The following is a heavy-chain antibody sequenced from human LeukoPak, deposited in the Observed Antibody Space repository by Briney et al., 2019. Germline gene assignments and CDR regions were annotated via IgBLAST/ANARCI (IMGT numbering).Heavy chain of an antibody. CDR3: ARLTGYSSGNYFDY. J-gene: IGHJ4*02. V-gene: IGHV3-23*01. CDR2: ISGSGGST. Sequence: GGSLRLSCAASGFTFSSHAMNWARQAPGEGLEWVSGISGSGGSTHYADSVEGRFTISRDNSNNTLYLQMNRLRAEDTAVYYCARLTGYSSGNYFDYWGQGTLVTVSS. D-gene: IGHD6-19*01. CDR1: GFTFSSHA.